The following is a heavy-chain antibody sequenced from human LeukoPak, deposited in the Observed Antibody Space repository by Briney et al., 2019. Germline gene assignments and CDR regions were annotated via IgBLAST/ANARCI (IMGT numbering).Heavy chain of an antibody. CDR3: ASSSGSYFAHFFDY. Sequence: ASVKVSCKASGGTFSSYAISWVRQAPGQGLEWMGGIIPIFGTANYAQKFQGRVTITTDESTSTAYMELSSLRSEDTAVYYCASSSGSYFAHFFDYWGQGTLVTVSS. D-gene: IGHD1-26*01. CDR1: GGTFSSYA. CDR2: IIPIFGTA. J-gene: IGHJ4*02. V-gene: IGHV1-69*05.